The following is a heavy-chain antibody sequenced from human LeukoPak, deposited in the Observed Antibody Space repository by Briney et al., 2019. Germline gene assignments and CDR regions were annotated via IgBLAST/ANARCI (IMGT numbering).Heavy chain of an antibody. CDR1: GGSIRSGGYY. CDR3: TRVIALIARDYYSYHMDG. CDR2: IYYSGST. Sequence: TLSLTCTVSGGSIRSGGYYWSWIRQNPGKGLERLGYIYYSGSTYYNPSLKSRVTISVDTSKNQFSLRLSSVTAADTAMYYCTRVIALIARDYYSYHMDGWGKGTTVTVSS. D-gene: IGHD2-8*01. V-gene: IGHV4-31*03. J-gene: IGHJ6*03.